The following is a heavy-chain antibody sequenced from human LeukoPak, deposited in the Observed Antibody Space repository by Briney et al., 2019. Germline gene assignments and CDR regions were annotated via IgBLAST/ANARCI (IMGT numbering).Heavy chain of an antibody. Sequence: AGSLRLSCAASGFTFNNYWMHWVRQAPGKGLVWVSRINTDGSITTYADSVEGRFSGSRDNAKNTLYLQMNSLRVEDTGVYYCARGYSRSWFDPWGQGTLVTVS. CDR1: GFTFNNYW. D-gene: IGHD6-13*01. V-gene: IGHV3-74*03. CDR3: ARGYSRSWFDP. J-gene: IGHJ5*02. CDR2: INTDGSIT.